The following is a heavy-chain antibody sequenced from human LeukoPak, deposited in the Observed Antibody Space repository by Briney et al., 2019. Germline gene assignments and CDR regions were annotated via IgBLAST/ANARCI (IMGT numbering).Heavy chain of an antibody. J-gene: IGHJ6*03. CDR2: ISLYTTKT. Sequence: GASVKVSCKASGYTFISYGITWVRQAPGQGLEWMGWISLYTTKTNYAQSLQGRVTMTTDTSTSTAYMELRSLRSDGTAVYYCAREGGVGPTAPPDYYSYQMDVWGKGTTVTVSS. V-gene: IGHV1-18*01. D-gene: IGHD1-26*01. CDR1: GYTFISYG. CDR3: AREGGVGPTAPPDYYSYQMDV.